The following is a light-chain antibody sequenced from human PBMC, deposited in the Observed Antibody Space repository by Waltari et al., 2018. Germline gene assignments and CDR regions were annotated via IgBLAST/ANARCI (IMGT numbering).Light chain of an antibody. Sequence: QSVLTQPPSASGIPGQRVTISCSGSSSNIGSNPVTWYQQLPGAAPNLLVYSNNQRPSGVPDRFSGSKSGTSASLAISGLQSEDEADYYCAAWDDSLNGVVFGGGTKLTVL. J-gene: IGLJ2*01. V-gene: IGLV1-44*01. CDR1: SSNIGSNP. CDR2: SNN. CDR3: AAWDDSLNGVV.